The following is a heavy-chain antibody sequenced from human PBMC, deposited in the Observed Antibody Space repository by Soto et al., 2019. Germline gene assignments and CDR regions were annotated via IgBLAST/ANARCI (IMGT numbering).Heavy chain of an antibody. CDR3: ARGPGIAARGAYYYYGMDV. CDR1: GGSISSYY. D-gene: IGHD6-6*01. Sequence: SETLSLTCTVSGGSISSYYWSWIRQPPGKGLEWIGYIYYSGSTNYNPSLKSRVTISVDTSKNQFSLKLSSGTAADTAVYYCARGPGIAARGAYYYYGMDVWGQGTTVTVSS. V-gene: IGHV4-59*01. J-gene: IGHJ6*02. CDR2: IYYSGST.